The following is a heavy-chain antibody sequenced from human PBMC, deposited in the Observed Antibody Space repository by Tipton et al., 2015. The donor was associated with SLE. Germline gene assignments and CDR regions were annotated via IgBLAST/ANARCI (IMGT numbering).Heavy chain of an antibody. D-gene: IGHD7-27*01. CDR3: ARDPNGGYGSFDY. V-gene: IGHV4-38-2*02. Sequence: TLSLTCTVSLYSIGSGFYWDWVRHPPGKGLEWVATMHHNGSTYYNPSLRSRVAISMDTSRNQFSLRLKSVTVADTAVYYCARDPNGGYGSFDYWGLGALVTVSS. J-gene: IGHJ4*02. CDR2: MHHNGST. CDR1: LYSIGSGFY.